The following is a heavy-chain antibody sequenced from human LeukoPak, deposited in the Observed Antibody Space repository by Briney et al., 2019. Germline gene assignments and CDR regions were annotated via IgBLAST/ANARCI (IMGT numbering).Heavy chain of an antibody. CDR1: GGSISSYY. CDR2: IYTSGST. D-gene: IGHD3-16*02. V-gene: IGHV4-4*07. CDR3: ARHSAQDYDYVWGSYRPRDNYFDY. Sequence: SETLSLTCTVSGGSISSYYWSWIRQPAGKGLEWIGRIYTSGSTNYNPSLKSRVTMSVDTSKNQFSLKLSSVTAADTAVYYCARHSAQDYDYVWGSYRPRDNYFDYWGQGTLVTVSS. J-gene: IGHJ4*02.